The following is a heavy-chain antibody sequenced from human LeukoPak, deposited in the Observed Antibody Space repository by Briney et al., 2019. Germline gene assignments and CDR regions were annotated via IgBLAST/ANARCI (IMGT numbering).Heavy chain of an antibody. CDR3: ARGSYDFWSVNWFDP. CDR1: GGSISSYY. CDR2: IYTSGST. J-gene: IGHJ5*02. D-gene: IGHD3-3*01. Sequence: PSETLSLTCTVSGGSISSYYWSWIRQPAGKGLEWIARIYTSGSTNYNPSLKSRVTMSVDTSKNQFSLKLSSVTAADTAVYYCARGSYDFWSVNWFDPWGQGTLVTVSS. V-gene: IGHV4-4*07.